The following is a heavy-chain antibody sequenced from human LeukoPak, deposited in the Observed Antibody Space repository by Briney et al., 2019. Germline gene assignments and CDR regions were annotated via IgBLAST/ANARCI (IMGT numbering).Heavy chain of an antibody. CDR2: INPNSGGT. CDR1: GYTFNGYY. J-gene: IGHJ6*03. V-gene: IGHV1-2*02. CDR3: ARQAGLADHYYYYYMDV. Sequence: ASVKVSCKSSGYTFNGYYMHWVRQAPGQGLEWMGWINPNSGGTNYAQKFQGRVTMTRDTSISTAYMELSRLRSDDTAVYYCARQAGLADHYYYYYMDVWGKGTTVTVSS. D-gene: IGHD6-19*01.